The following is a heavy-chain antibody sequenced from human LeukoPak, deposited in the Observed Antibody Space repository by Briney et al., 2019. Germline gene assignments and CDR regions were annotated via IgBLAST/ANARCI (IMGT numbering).Heavy chain of an antibody. J-gene: IGHJ4*02. CDR2: IYYSGST. D-gene: IGHD6-13*01. V-gene: IGHV4-59*01. CDR3: ARAPLGSSWYVRPGWFDY. CDR1: GGSISSYY. Sequence: SETLSLTCTVSGGSISSYYWSWVRQPPGKGLEWIGYIYYSGSTYYNPSLKSRVTISVDTSKNQFPLKLSSVTAADTAVYYCARAPLGSSWYVRPGWFDYWGQGTLVTVSS.